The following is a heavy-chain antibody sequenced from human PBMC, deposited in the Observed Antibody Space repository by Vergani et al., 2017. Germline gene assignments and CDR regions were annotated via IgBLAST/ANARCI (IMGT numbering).Heavy chain of an antibody. CDR3: VRRPRGPWNVVP. CDR2: ISTGGSAT. V-gene: IGHV3-7*01. CDR1: GFSLSRFW. Sequence: VQLVESGGGVVKPGGSLRLSCAASGFSLSRFWMSWVRQAPEKGLGWVAHISTGGSATSYLDSFKGRFTISRDNTKNSLALQMSVLRVEDTAVYYCVRRPRGPWNVVPWCGGTLITVFS. J-gene: IGHJ2*01. D-gene: IGHD6-6*01.